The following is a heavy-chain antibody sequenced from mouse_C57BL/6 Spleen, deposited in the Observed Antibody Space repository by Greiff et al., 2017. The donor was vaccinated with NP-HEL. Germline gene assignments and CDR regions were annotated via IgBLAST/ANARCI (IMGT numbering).Heavy chain of an antibody. J-gene: IGHJ2*01. V-gene: IGHV1-18*01. CDR1: GYTFTDYN. Sequence: VQLQQSGPELVKPGASVKIPCKASGYTFTDYNMDWVKQSHGKSLEWIGDINPNNGGTIYNQKFKGKATLTVDKSSSTAYMELRSLTSEDTAVYYCARKDYSNLFYYFDYWGQGTTLTVSS. CDR3: ARKDYSNLFYYFDY. D-gene: IGHD2-5*01. CDR2: INPNNGGT.